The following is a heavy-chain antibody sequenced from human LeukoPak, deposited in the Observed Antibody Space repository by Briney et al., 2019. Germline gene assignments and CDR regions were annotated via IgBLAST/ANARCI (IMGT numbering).Heavy chain of an antibody. V-gene: IGHV4-34*01. CDR3: AGGATLYYFDY. J-gene: IGHJ4*02. D-gene: IGHD1-26*01. CDR1: GGSFSGYY. Sequence: PETLSLTCAVYGGSFSGYYWSWICQPPGKGLEWIGEINHRGSTNYNPSPKSRVTISVDTSKNKFSLKLSSVTAADTAVYYCAGGATLYYFDYWGQGTLVTVSS. CDR2: INHRGST.